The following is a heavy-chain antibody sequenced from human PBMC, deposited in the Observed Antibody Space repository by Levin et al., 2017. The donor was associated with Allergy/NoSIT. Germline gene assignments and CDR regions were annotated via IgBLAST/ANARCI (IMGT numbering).Heavy chain of an antibody. V-gene: IGHV1-18*01. D-gene: IGHD4-17*01. CDR2: ISGYNGNT. CDR1: GYIFTSYG. CDR3: AKDRPPQRVDGDLDAVDT. Sequence: ASVKVSCKASGYIFTSYGISWVRQAPGQGLEWMGWISGYNGNTKYEQKSQGRGTMTTDTSTRTAYMELRSLRSDDTAVYYCAKDRPPQRVDGDLDAVDTWGQGTMVTVSS. J-gene: IGHJ3*02.